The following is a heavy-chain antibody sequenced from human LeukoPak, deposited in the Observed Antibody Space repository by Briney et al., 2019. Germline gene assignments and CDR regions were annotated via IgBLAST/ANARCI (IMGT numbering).Heavy chain of an antibody. CDR2: IYYSGRT. J-gene: IGHJ3*02. CDR3: RSYCSGGSCHRQDAFDI. V-gene: IGHV4-39*01. D-gene: IGHD2-15*01. CDR1: GGSISSINYY. Sequence: SETLSLTCTVSGGSISSINYYWGWIRQPPGKGLEWIGSIYYSGRTYYNPSLKSRVTTSVDTSKNQFSLKLRSVTAADTAVYYCRSYCSGGSCHRQDAFDIWGQGTMVTVSS.